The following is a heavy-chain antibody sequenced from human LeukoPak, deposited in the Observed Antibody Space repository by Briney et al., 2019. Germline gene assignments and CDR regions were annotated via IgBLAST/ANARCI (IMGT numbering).Heavy chain of an antibody. CDR2: INPNSGGT. V-gene: IGHV1-2*04. D-gene: IGHD6-19*01. CDR3: ARQGAVARRQRYWFDP. CDR1: GYTFTGYY. Sequence: ASVKVSCTASGYTFTGYYMHWVRQAPGQGLEWMGWINPNSGGTNYAQKFQGWVTMTRDTSISTAYMELSRLRSDDTAVYYCARQGAVARRQRYWFDPWGQGTLVTVSS. J-gene: IGHJ5*02.